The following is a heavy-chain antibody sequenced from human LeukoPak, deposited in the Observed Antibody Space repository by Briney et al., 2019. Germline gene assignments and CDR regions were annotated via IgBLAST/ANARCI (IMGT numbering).Heavy chain of an antibody. CDR1: GYSITDVYY. D-gene: IGHD3-22*01. CDR2: IHHSGST. CDR3: APVAVVVINELLP. J-gene: IGHJ5*02. Sequence: SETLSLTCTVSGYSITDVYYWGWIRQPPGRGLEGIGNIHHSGSTYYNPSLRSRVTISIDKSKNQFSLKLSSVTAADTAVYYCAPVAVVVINELLPWGQGTLVIVSS. V-gene: IGHV4-38-2*02.